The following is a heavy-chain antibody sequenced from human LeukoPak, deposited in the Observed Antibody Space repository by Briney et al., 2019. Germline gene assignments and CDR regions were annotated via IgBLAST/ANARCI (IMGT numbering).Heavy chain of an antibody. CDR3: ARGREAKTQGYSGYERWDAFDI. CDR1: GGSFSGYY. Sequence: SETLSLTCAVYGGSFSGYYWSWIRQPPGKGLEWIGEINHSGSTNYNPSLKSRVTISVDTSKNQFSLKLSSVTAADTAVYYCARGREAKTQGYSGYERWDAFDIWGQGTMVTVSS. D-gene: IGHD5-12*01. J-gene: IGHJ3*02. V-gene: IGHV4-34*01. CDR2: INHSGST.